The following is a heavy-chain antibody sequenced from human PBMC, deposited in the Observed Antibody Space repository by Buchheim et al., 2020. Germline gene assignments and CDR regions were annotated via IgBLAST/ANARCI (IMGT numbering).Heavy chain of an antibody. J-gene: IGHJ4*02. D-gene: IGHD4-17*01. CDR1: GYTFTGYY. Sequence: QVQLVQSGAEVKKPGASVKVSCKASGYTFTGYYMHWVRQAPGQGLEWMGWINPNSGGTNYAQKFQGRVTMTRDTSISTASMELSRLRSDDTAVYYCAILNSGGQNTYGDYEDYFDYWGQGTL. CDR3: AILNSGGQNTYGDYEDYFDY. CDR2: INPNSGGT. V-gene: IGHV1-2*02.